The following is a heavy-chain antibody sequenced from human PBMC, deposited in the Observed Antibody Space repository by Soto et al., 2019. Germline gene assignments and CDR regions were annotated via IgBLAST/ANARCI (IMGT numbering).Heavy chain of an antibody. CDR2: ISSSSSTI. CDR1: EFTFSSYS. V-gene: IGHV3-48*02. J-gene: IGHJ4*02. D-gene: IGHD6-19*01. Sequence: GSLRLSCAASEFTFSSYSMNWVRQAPGKGLEWVSYISSSSSTIYYADSVKGRFTISRDNAKNSLYLQMNSLRDEDTAVYYCASRMAGNFDYWGQGTLVTVSS. CDR3: ASRMAGNFDY.